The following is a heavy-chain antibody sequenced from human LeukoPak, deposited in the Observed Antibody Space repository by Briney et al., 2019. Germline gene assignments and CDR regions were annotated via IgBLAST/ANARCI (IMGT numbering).Heavy chain of an antibody. Sequence: GGSLRLSCAASGLTFSSYGMHWVRQAPGKGLEWVAVIGYDGSNKYYADSVKGRFTISRDNSKNPLYLQMNSLRAEDTAVYYCARVVRFLEWYFDYWGPGTLVTVSS. CDR1: GLTFSSYG. CDR2: IGYDGSNK. CDR3: ARVVRFLEWYFDY. D-gene: IGHD3-3*01. J-gene: IGHJ4*02. V-gene: IGHV3-33*01.